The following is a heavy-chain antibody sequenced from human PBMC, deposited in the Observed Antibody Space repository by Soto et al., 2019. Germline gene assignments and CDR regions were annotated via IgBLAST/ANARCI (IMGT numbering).Heavy chain of an antibody. Sequence: PGESLKISCKGSGYSFTSYWISWVRQMPGKGLEWMGRIDPSDSYTNYSPSFQGHVTISADKSISTAYLQWSSLKASDTAMYYCARQLGYDSSGYYYVDDAFAIWGQGTMVTVSS. CDR1: GYSFTSYW. J-gene: IGHJ3*02. CDR3: ARQLGYDSSGYYYVDDAFAI. CDR2: IDPSDSYT. V-gene: IGHV5-10-1*01. D-gene: IGHD3-22*01.